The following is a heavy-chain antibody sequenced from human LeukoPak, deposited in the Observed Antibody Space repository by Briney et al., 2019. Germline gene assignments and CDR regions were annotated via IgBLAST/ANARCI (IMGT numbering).Heavy chain of an antibody. D-gene: IGHD1-26*01. V-gene: IGHV3-33*01. CDR1: GFTFSSYG. J-gene: IGHJ3*02. CDR2: IWYDGSNK. CDR3: ASEGVVGATQAFDI. Sequence: GGSLRLSCAASGFTFSSYGMHWVRQAPGKGLEWVAVIWYDGSNKYYADSVKGRFTISRDNSKNTLYLQMNSLRAEDAAVYYCASEGVVGATQAFDIWGQGTMVTVSS.